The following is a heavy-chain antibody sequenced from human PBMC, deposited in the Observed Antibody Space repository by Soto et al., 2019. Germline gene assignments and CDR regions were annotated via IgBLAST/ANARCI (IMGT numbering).Heavy chain of an antibody. V-gene: IGHV4-59*01. D-gene: IGHD6-19*01. CDR3: ARYSSGGWDIDY. J-gene: IGHJ4*02. CDR1: GGSISSYY. Sequence: QVQLQESGPGLVKPSETLSLTCTVSGGSISSYYWSWIRQPPGKGLEWIGYIYYSGSTNYNPSLKSRVTISVDTSKNQFSLKLSSVTAADTAVYYCARYSSGGWDIDYWGQGNLVTVSS. CDR2: IYYSGST.